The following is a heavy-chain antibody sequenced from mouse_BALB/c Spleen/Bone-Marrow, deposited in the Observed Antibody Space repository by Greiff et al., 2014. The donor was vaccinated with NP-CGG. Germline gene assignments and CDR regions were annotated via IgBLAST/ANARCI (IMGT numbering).Heavy chain of an antibody. D-gene: IGHD2-4*01. V-gene: IGHV5-6-5*01. CDR2: ISSGGST. CDR1: GFTFSSYA. Sequence: GGGLVKPGGSLKLSCAASGFTFSSYAMSWVRQTPEKRLEWVASISSGGSTYYPDSVKGRFTISRDNARNILYLQMSSLRSEDTAMYYCARDDYDDQYYFDYWGQGTTLTVSS. CDR3: ARDDYDDQYYFDY. J-gene: IGHJ2*01.